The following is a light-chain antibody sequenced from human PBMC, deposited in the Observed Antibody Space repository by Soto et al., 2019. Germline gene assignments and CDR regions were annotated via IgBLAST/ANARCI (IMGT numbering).Light chain of an antibody. CDR1: TSDVGGYNC. Sequence: QSALTQPASVSGSPGQSITISCTGTTSDVGGYNCVSWYQQHPGKAPKLMIYEVTNRPSGVSDRFSGSKSGNTASLTISGLRAEDEAHYYCSSYTRDSTLVFGGGTKLTVL. CDR2: EVT. CDR3: SSYTRDSTLV. J-gene: IGLJ2*01. V-gene: IGLV2-14*01.